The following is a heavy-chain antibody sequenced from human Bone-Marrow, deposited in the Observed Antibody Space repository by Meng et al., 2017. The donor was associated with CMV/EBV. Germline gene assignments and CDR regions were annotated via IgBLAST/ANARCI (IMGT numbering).Heavy chain of an antibody. CDR2: ISYDGSNK. J-gene: IGHJ4*02. Sequence: GRSLRLSCAASGFTFSSYAMHWVRQAPGKGLEWVAVISYDGSNKYYADSVKGRFTISRDNAKNTLYLQMTSLRAEDTAVYYCAREGYWAYYFDKWGQGTLVTVSS. CDR1: GFTFSSYA. D-gene: IGHD1-26*01. V-gene: IGHV3-30-3*01. CDR3: AREGYWAYYFDK.